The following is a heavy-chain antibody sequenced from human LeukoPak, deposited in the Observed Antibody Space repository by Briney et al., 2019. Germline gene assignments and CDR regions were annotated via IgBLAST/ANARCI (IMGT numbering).Heavy chain of an antibody. D-gene: IGHD3-3*01. CDR3: AKSRVYDFWSGYFY. Sequence: GGSLRLSCAASGFTFSSYGMHWVRQAPGKGLEWVAVISYDGSNKYYADSVKGRFTISRDNSKNTLYLQMNSLRAEDTAVYYCAKSRVYDFWSGYFYWGQGTLVTVSS. CDR1: GFTFSSYG. V-gene: IGHV3-30*18. CDR2: ISYDGSNK. J-gene: IGHJ4*02.